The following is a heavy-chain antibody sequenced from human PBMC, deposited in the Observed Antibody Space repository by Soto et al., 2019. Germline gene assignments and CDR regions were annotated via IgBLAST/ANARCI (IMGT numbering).Heavy chain of an antibody. CDR2: ISDSHGNT. V-gene: IGHV1-18*04. D-gene: IGHD6-13*01. CDR3: AGSKGIAAAVNGDDAFDI. J-gene: IGHJ3*02. Sequence: APAKVSCKPSGYNFTSYGISWVRQPTGQGLEWMGWISDSHGNTNYAQKLAGRVTMTTDTSTSTAYMELRSLRSDDTAVYYFAGSKGIAAAVNGDDAFDIWGQGTMVTVSS. CDR1: GYNFTSYG.